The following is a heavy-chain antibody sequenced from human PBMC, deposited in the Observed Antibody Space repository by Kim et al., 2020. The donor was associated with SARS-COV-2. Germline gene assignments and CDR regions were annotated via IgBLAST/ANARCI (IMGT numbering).Heavy chain of an antibody. V-gene: IGHV3-30*18. CDR3: AKDSGYDWGAFDY. CDR2: ISYDGSNK. Sequence: GGSLRLSCAASGFTFSSYGMHWVRQAPGKGLEWVAVISYDGSNKYYADSVKGRFTISRDNSKNTLYLQMNSLRAEDTAVYYCAKDSGYDWGAFDYWGQGT. CDR1: GFTFSSYG. D-gene: IGHD5-12*01. J-gene: IGHJ4*02.